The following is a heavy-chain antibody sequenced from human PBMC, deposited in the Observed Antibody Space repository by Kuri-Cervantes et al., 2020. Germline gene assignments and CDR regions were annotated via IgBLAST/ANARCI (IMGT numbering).Heavy chain of an antibody. CDR2: INWNGGST. V-gene: IGHV3-20*04. Sequence: GESLKISCAASGFTFDDYGMSWVRQAPGKGLEWVSGINWNGGSTGYADSVKGRFTISRDNAKNTLYLQMNSLRAEDAAVYYCVKDVATWGQGTLVTVSS. J-gene: IGHJ5*02. CDR3: VKDVAT. CDR1: GFTFDDYG. D-gene: IGHD2-21*01.